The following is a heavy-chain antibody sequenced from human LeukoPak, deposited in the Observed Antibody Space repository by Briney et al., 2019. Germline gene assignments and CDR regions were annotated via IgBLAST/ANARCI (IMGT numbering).Heavy chain of an antibody. Sequence: EGSLRLSCVASGFIFSNYWMYWVRQVPGKGLVWVSRINGDGSYGVSVNGRFTISRDNAKSMLYLQMNNLRVEDTAVYYCASYNWNYDMDVWGQGTTVIVSS. D-gene: IGHD1-20*01. CDR3: ASYNWNYDMDV. CDR2: INGDGS. V-gene: IGHV3-74*01. CDR1: GFIFSNYW. J-gene: IGHJ6*02.